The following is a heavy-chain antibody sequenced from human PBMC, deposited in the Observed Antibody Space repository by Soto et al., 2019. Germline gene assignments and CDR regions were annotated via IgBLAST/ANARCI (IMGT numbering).Heavy chain of an antibody. V-gene: IGHV3-23*01. D-gene: IGHD3-22*01. J-gene: IGHJ4*02. CDR2: ISGSGGST. CDR1: GFTFSSYA. Sequence: PGGSLRLSCAASGFTFSSYAMSWVRQAPGKGLEWVSAISGSGGSTYYADSVKGRFTISRDNSKNTLYLQMNSLRAEDTAVYYCAKESYYYDISGYYYLPFDYWGQGTLVTVSS. CDR3: AKESYYYDISGYYYLPFDY.